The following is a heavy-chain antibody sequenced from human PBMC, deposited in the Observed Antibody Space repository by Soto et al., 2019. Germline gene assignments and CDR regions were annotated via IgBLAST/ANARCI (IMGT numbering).Heavy chain of an antibody. CDR1: GFTFSSYE. CDR3: ASRSGITGTTGDY. J-gene: IGHJ4*02. Sequence: GGSLRLSCAASGFTFSSYETNWVRQAPGKGLEWVSYISSSGSTIYYADSVKGRFTISRDNAKNSLYLQMNSLRAEDTAVYYCASRSGITGTTGDYWGQGTLVTVSS. V-gene: IGHV3-48*03. D-gene: IGHD1-7*01. CDR2: ISSSGSTI.